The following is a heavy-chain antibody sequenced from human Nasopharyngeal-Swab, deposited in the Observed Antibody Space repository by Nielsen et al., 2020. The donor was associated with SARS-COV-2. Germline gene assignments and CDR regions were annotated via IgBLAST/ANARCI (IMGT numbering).Heavy chain of an antibody. Sequence: GESLKISCSASGFTFSSYAMHWVRQAPGKGLEYVSAISSNGGSTYYADSVKGRFTISRDNSKNTLYLQMSSLRAEDTAVYYCASNLEWLLSHYYYGMDVWGQGTTVTVSS. J-gene: IGHJ6*02. CDR3: ASNLEWLLSHYYYGMDV. D-gene: IGHD3-3*01. CDR1: GFTFSSYA. CDR2: ISSNGGST. V-gene: IGHV3-64D*06.